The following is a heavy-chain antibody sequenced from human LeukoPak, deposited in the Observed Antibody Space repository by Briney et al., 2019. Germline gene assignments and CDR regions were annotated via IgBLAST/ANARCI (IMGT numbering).Heavy chain of an antibody. CDR2: INPNSGGT. V-gene: IGHV1-2*02. D-gene: IGHD3-22*01. J-gene: IGHJ4*02. CDR3: ASVRSSASYHDAFDY. CDR1: GYTFTGYY. Sequence: GASVKVSCKASGYTFTGYYMQWVRQAPGQGLEWMGWINPNSGGTNYAQKFQGRTTMTRDTSISTAYMELNRLTSDDTAVYYCASVRSSASYHDAFDYWGQGTQVTVSS.